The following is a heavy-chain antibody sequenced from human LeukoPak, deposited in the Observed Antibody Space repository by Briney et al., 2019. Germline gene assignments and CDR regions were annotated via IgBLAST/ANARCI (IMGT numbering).Heavy chain of an antibody. J-gene: IGHJ4*02. CDR3: AKGLGSIAAAGTRLYYFDY. CDR2: ISWNSGSI. CDR1: GFTFDDYA. D-gene: IGHD6-13*01. Sequence: GGSLRLSCAASGFTFDDYAMHWVRQAPGKGLEWVSGISWNSGSIGYADSVKGRFAISRDNAKNSLYLQMNSLRAEDTALYYCAKGLGSIAAAGTRLYYFDYWGQGTLVTVSS. V-gene: IGHV3-9*01.